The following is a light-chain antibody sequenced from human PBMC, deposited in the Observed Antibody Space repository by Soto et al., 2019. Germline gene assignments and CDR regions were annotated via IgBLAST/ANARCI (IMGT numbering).Light chain of an antibody. J-gene: IGKJ1*01. CDR1: QSVSSY. CDR2: DAS. Sequence: EIVLTQSPATLSLSPGERATLSCRASQSVSSYLAWYQQKPGQAPRLLIYDASNRATGIPARFSGSGSGTDFTLTISRLEPEDFAVYYCQQYDSSPSWTFGQGTKVDIK. CDR3: QQYDSSPSWT. V-gene: IGKV3-11*01.